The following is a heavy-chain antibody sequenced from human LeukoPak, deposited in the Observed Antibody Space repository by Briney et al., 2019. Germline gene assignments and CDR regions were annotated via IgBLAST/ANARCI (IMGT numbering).Heavy chain of an antibody. CDR3: ARRKDCGGDCYHSDY. Sequence: PSETLSLTCTVSGGSISSYYWGWIRQPPGKGLEWIGSIYYSGSTYYNPSLKSRVTISVDTSKNQFSLKLSSVTAADTAVYYCARRKDCGGDCYHSDYWGQGTLVTVSS. J-gene: IGHJ4*02. CDR2: IYYSGST. CDR1: GGSISSYY. V-gene: IGHV4-39*01. D-gene: IGHD2-21*02.